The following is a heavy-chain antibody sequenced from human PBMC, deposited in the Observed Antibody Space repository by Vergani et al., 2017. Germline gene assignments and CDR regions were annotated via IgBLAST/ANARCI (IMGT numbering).Heavy chain of an antibody. D-gene: IGHD2-8*01. J-gene: IGHJ4*02. CDR3: SRGYCSKFICRRKVDS. CDR1: GFTFSHYS. V-gene: IGHV3-21*04. CDR2: ISGNNDDV. Sequence: EVQMVESGGGLVKPGGSLRLSCVASGFTFSHYSMNWVRQAPGKGLEWVSSISGNNDDVYYADSVKGRFTICRDNAKNSLYLKMNSLRAEDTAVYYCSRGYCSKFICRRKVDSWGQGTLVTVSS.